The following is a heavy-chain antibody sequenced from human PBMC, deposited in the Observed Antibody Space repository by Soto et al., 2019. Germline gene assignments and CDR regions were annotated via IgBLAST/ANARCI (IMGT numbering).Heavy chain of an antibody. CDR3: ARTRAFDI. CDR1: GGSISTYY. V-gene: IGHV4-59*01. CDR2: IYYTGST. J-gene: IGHJ3*02. Sequence: PSETLSLTCTVSGGSISTYYWSWIRQPPGKGLEWIGYIYYTGSTNYNPSLQSRVTISVDTSKNQFSLKLSSVTAADTAVYYYARTRAFDIWGQGTMVTVSS.